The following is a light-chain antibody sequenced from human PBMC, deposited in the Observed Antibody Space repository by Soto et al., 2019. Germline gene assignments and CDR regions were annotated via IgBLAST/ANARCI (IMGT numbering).Light chain of an antibody. CDR3: SSYTSASNLYI. CDR1: SSDVGGYNY. CDR2: EAS. V-gene: IGLV2-14*01. Sequence: QSVLTQPRSVSGSPGQSVTISCTGTSSDVGGYNYVSWYQQHPGKAPKLILYEASNRPSGISNRFSGSKSGNTASLTISGLQADDEADYYCSSYTSASNLYIFGTGTKVTVL. J-gene: IGLJ1*01.